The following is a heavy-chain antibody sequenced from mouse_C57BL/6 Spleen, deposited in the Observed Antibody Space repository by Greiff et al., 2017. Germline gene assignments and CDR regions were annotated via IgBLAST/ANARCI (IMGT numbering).Heavy chain of an antibody. Sequence: VQLQQSGAELVMPGASVKLSCKASGSPFPSYWMPGLKRRPGQGLEWIGEIDPSDSYTNYNQKFKGKSTLTVDKSSSTAYMQLSSLTSEDSAVYYCARRGYYSNLYAMDYWGQGTSVTVSS. D-gene: IGHD2-5*01. CDR2: IDPSDSYT. CDR1: GSPFPSYW. CDR3: ARRGYYSNLYAMDY. V-gene: IGHV1-69*01. J-gene: IGHJ4*01.